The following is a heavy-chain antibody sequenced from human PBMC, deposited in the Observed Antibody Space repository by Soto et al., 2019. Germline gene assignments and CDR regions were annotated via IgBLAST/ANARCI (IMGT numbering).Heavy chain of an antibody. V-gene: IGHV4-4*02. D-gene: IGHD2-2*01. J-gene: IGHJ6*03. Sequence: SETLSLTCAVSSGSISSSNWWSWVRQPPGKGLEWIGEIYHSGSTNYNPSLKSRVTISVDKSKNQFSLKLSSVTAADTAVYYCARAVRVVVVPAARYYYYYMDVWGKGTTVTVSS. CDR3: ARAVRVVVVPAARYYYYYMDV. CDR2: IYHSGST. CDR1: SGSISSSNW.